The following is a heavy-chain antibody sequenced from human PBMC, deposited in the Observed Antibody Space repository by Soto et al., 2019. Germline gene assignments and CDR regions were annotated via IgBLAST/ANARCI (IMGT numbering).Heavy chain of an antibody. CDR2: ISYDGSNK. Sequence: LRVSWAAAGGTCINHGRRWISQTTGKGLEWVAVISYDGSNKYYADSVKGRFTISRDNSKNTLYLQMNSLRAEDTAVYYCAKDSGDFWSGCMDVWGKGTTVTVSS. J-gene: IGHJ6*03. CDR1: GGTCINHG. CDR3: AKDSGDFWSGCMDV. D-gene: IGHD3-3*01. V-gene: IGHV3-30*18.